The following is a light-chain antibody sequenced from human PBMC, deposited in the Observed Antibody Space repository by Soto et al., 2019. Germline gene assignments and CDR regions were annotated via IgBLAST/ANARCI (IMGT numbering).Light chain of an antibody. CDR1: SNDVGGYNY. Sequence: QSALTQPASVSGSPGQSITISCTGTSNDVGGYNYVSWFQQHPGKAPKLLIFEVSNRPSGVSNRFSGSKSGNMASLTISGLQAEDEADYYCSSFTSTSTFVFGTGTKVTVL. V-gene: IGLV2-14*01. CDR2: EVS. CDR3: SSFTSTSTFV. J-gene: IGLJ1*01.